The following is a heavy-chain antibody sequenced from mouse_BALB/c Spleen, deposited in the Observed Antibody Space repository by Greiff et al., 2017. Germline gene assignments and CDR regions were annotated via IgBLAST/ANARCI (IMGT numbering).Heavy chain of an antibody. J-gene: IGHJ4*01. CDR2: IWGDGST. Sequence: QVQLKESGPGLVAPSQSLSITCTVSGFSLTGYGVNWVRQPPGKGLEWLGMIWGDGSTDYNSALKSRLSISKDNSKSQVFLKMNSLQTDDTARYYCARDYDGYYGAMDYWGQGTSVTVSS. CDR1: GFSLTGYG. D-gene: IGHD2-3*01. V-gene: IGHV2-6-7*01. CDR3: ARDYDGYYGAMDY.